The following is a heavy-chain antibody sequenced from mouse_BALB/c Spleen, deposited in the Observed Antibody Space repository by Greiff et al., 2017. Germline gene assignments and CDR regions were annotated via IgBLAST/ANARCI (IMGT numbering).Heavy chain of an antibody. CDR1: GFNIKDYY. Sequence: VQLKESGAELVRPGALVKLSCKASGFNIKDYYMHWVKQRPEQGLEWIGWIDPENGNTIYDPKFQGKASITADTSSNTAYLQLSSLTSEDTAVYYCASLGRDAYWGQGTLVTVSA. J-gene: IGHJ3*01. CDR3: ASLGRDAY. D-gene: IGHD4-1*01. V-gene: IGHV14-1*02. CDR2: IDPENGNT.